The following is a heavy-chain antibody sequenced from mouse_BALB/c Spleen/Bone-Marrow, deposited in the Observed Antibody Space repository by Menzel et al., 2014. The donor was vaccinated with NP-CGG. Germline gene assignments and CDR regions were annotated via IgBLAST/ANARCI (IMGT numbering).Heavy chain of an antibody. CDR3: ARPENYDAMDY. CDR1: GYTFTSYW. Sequence: VMLVESGAELAKPGASVKMSRKASGYTFTSYWMHWVKQRPGQGLEWIGYINPSTGYTEYNQKFKDKATLTVDKSSSTAYMQLSSLTSEDSAVYYCARPENYDAMDYWGQGTSVTVSS. V-gene: IGHV1-7*01. J-gene: IGHJ4*01. CDR2: INPSTGYT.